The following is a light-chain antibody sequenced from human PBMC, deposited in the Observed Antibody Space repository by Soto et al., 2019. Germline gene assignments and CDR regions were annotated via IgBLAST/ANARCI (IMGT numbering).Light chain of an antibody. CDR3: QHYNSYSEA. CDR1: QDIGTW. J-gene: IGKJ1*01. CDR2: DAS. Sequence: SQMSPSPSTLSASVGDRVTITCRASQDIGTWLAWYQHKPGKAPKLLIYDASNLDSGVPSRFSGSGSGTEFTLTISSLQPDDFATYYCQHYNSYSEAFGQGTKVDIK. V-gene: IGKV1-5*01.